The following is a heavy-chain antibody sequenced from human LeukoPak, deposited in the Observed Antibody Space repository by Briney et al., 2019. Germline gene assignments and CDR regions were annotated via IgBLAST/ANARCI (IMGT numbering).Heavy chain of an antibody. Sequence: SETLSLTCTVSGGSISSGGYYWSWIRQHPGKGLEWIGYIYYSGSTYYNPSLKSRVTISVDTSKNQFSLKLSSVTAADTAVYYCASDYYGSGSYWYWGQGTLVTVSS. D-gene: IGHD3-10*01. CDR3: ASDYYGSGSYWY. CDR1: GGSISSGGYY. J-gene: IGHJ4*02. V-gene: IGHV4-31*03. CDR2: IYYSGST.